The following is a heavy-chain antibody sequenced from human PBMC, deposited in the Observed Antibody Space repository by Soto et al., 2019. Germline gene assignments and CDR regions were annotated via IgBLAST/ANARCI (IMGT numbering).Heavy chain of an antibody. CDR2: ISGSGGST. Sequence: GGSLRLSCAASGFTFSSYAMSWVRQAPGKGLEWVSGISGSGGSTYYADSVKGRFTISRDNSKNTLYLQMNSLRAEDTAVYYCAKDRRGDFWSGYYVDYWGQGTLVTVSS. J-gene: IGHJ4*02. CDR3: AKDRRGDFWSGYYVDY. V-gene: IGHV3-23*01. D-gene: IGHD3-3*01. CDR1: GFTFSSYA.